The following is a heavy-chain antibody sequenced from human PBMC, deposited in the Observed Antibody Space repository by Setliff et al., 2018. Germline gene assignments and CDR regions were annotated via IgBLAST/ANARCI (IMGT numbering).Heavy chain of an antibody. V-gene: IGHV3-15*07. CDR1: GFTFSYAW. D-gene: IGHD2-15*01. J-gene: IGHJ3*02. Sequence: GGSLRLSCAASGFTFSYAWMHWVRQAPGKGLEWVGRIKSKGDGGTIAYAAPVIARFTISRDDSKNTLYLQMNSLKTEDTAVYFCTTDRVGCRDTSCYNAFGIWGQGTMVTVS. CDR2: IKSKGDGGTI. CDR3: TTDRVGCRDTSCYNAFGI.